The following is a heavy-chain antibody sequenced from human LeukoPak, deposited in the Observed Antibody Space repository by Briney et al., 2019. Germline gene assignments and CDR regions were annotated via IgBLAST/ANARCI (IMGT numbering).Heavy chain of an antibody. CDR2: INSDGSTT. D-gene: IGHD6-19*01. CDR3: ARSGWTGDAFDI. CDR1: GFSFRSYW. J-gene: IGHJ3*02. V-gene: IGHV3-74*01. Sequence: GGSLRLSYAASGFSFRSYWMHWVRQAPGKGLVWVSRINSDGSTTSDADSVKGRFTISRDNAKNTLFLQMNSLRVEDTAVYHCARSGWTGDAFDIWGQGTMVTVSS.